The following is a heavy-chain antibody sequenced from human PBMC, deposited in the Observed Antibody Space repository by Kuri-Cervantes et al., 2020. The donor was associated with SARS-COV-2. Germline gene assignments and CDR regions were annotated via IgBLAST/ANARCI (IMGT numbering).Heavy chain of an antibody. J-gene: IGHJ6*03. D-gene: IGHD4-17*01. CDR3: ARAYGFLRYIYYMDV. CDR2: VNHRGST. V-gene: IGHV4-34*01. CDR1: GESFSGYY. Sequence: SETLSLTCAFYGESFSGYYWNWLRQSPGKGLEWIGEVNHRGSTNYNPSLKSRVTISVDTSSKQFSLHLSSVTAADTAVYYCARAYGFLRYIYYMDVWGRGTTVTVSS.